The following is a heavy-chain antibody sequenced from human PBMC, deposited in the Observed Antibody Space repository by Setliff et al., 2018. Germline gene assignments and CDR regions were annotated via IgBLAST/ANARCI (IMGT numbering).Heavy chain of an antibody. CDR1: GGSFDTYY. Sequence: KPSETLSLTCNVYGGSFDTYYWSWIRQPPGKGLEWFGEINQSGSGDYNPSFKGRVTISVDTSKKQFSLTLSSVTAADTALYYCRQAVVGRDVFDIWGQGTVVTVS. CDR3: RQAVVGRDVFDI. V-gene: IGHV4-34*01. J-gene: IGHJ3*02. D-gene: IGHD1-1*01. CDR2: INQSGSG.